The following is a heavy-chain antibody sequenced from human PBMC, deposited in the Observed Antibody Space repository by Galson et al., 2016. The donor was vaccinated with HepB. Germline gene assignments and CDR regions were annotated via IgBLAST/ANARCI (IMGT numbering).Heavy chain of an antibody. J-gene: IGHJ6*02. V-gene: IGHV3-21*01. D-gene: IGHD3-3*01. Sequence: SLRLSCAASGFNITNYSLNWVRQAPGNGLEWVSSISTGGSYIYYEDSVKGRFTTSRDDAKTSLDLQMSSLRVEDTAVYFCARDGTSGYDFWSDYLHYSGMDVWGQGTTVTVSS. CDR1: GFNITNYS. CDR2: ISTGGSYI. CDR3: ARDGTSGYDFWSDYLHYSGMDV.